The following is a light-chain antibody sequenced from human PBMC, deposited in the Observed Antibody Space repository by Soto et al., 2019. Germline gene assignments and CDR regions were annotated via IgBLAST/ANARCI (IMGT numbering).Light chain of an antibody. CDR3: SSYVGTNSYV. J-gene: IGLJ1*01. Sequence: QSVLTQPPSASGSPGQSVTISCTGTSSDVGGYNYVSWYQHHPGKAPKLIIYEVYKRPSGVPDRFSGSKSGNTAALTVSGLQAEDEADYYYSSYVGTNSYVFGTGTKVNVL. CDR2: EVY. V-gene: IGLV2-8*01. CDR1: SSDVGGYNY.